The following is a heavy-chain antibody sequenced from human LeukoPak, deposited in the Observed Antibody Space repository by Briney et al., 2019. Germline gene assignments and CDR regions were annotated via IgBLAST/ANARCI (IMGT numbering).Heavy chain of an antibody. Sequence: GGSLRLSCAAAGFTFSIYGMHWVRQAPGKGLEWVALISNDGSNDYYGDSVEGRFTISRDNSKNTLYLQMNSLIPEDTAVYYCAKDMGVLWWCLGDWGQGTLVTVSS. D-gene: IGHD2-21*01. CDR3: AKDMGVLWWCLGD. CDR2: ISNDGSND. CDR1: GFTFSIYG. V-gene: IGHV3-30*18. J-gene: IGHJ4*02.